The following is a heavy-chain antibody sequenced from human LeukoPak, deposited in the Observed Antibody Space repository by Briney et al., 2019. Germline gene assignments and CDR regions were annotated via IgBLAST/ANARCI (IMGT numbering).Heavy chain of an antibody. V-gene: IGHV4-34*01. J-gene: IGHJ1*01. CDR3: ASYYYDSSGPNRGDQYFQH. CDR2: INHSGST. D-gene: IGHD3-22*01. CDR1: GGSFSGYY. Sequence: KPSETLSLTCAVYGGSFSGYYWSWIRRPPGKGLEWIGEINHSGSTNYNPSLKSRVTISVDTSKNQFSLKLSSVTAADTAVYYCASYYYDSSGPNRGDQYFQHWGQGTLVTVSS.